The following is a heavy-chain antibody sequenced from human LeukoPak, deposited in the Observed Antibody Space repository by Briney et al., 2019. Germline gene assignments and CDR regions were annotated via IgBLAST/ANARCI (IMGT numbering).Heavy chain of an antibody. J-gene: IGHJ4*02. V-gene: IGHV1-46*03. D-gene: IGHD4-17*01. CDR3: ARVSYGDHVVIDY. Sequence: ASVKVSCKASGYTLTSCYMHWVRQAPGQGLEWMGIINPSGGSTSYAQKFQGRVTMTRDTSTSTVYMELSSLRSEDTAVYYCARVSYGDHVVIDYWGQGTLVTVSS. CDR1: GYTLTSCY. CDR2: INPSGGST.